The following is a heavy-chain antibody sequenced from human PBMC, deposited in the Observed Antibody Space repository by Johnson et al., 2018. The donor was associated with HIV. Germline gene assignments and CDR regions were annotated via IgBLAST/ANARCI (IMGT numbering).Heavy chain of an antibody. CDR2: ISGSGGST. V-gene: IGHV3-23*04. CDR3: ARGSSGSFDL. Sequence: VQLVESGGGLVQPGGSLRLSCTVSGFTFSSYWMNCVRQAPGKGLEWVSAISGSGGSTYYADSVKGRFTISRDNSKNTLYLQMNSLRAEDTAVYYCARGSSGSFDLWGRGTMVTVSS. D-gene: IGHD6-6*01. CDR1: GFTFSSYW. J-gene: IGHJ3*01.